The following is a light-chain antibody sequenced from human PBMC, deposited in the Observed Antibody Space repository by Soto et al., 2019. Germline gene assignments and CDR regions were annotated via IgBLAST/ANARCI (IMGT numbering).Light chain of an antibody. CDR1: SSDVGGYNY. Sequence: QSALTQPASVSGSPGQWITISCTGTSSDVGGYNYVSWYQQHPGKAPKLMIYEVSNRPSGVSNRFSGSKSGNTASLTISGLQAEDEADYYCSSYTSSSIYVFGTGTKV. J-gene: IGLJ1*01. CDR3: SSYTSSSIYV. V-gene: IGLV2-14*01. CDR2: EVS.